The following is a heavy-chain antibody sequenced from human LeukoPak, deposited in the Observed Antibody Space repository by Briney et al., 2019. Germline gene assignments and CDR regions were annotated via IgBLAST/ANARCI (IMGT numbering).Heavy chain of an antibody. J-gene: IGHJ5*02. D-gene: IGHD6-13*01. CDR2: IYYSGST. CDR1: GGSISSYY. Sequence: PSETLSLTCTVSGGSISSYYWSWLRQPPGKGLEWIGYIYYSGSTNYNPSLKSRVTISVDTSKNQFSLKLSSVTAADTAVYYCARVRAAAGLRWFDPWGQETLVTVSS. V-gene: IGHV4-59*01. CDR3: ARVRAAAGLRWFDP.